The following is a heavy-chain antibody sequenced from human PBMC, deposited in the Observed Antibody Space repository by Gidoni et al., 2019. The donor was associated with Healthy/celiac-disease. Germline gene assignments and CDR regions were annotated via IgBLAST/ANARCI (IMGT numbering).Heavy chain of an antibody. CDR1: GFTFSSYA. J-gene: IGHJ3*02. D-gene: IGHD2-2*02. Sequence: EVQLLESGGGLVQPGGSLSLSCAASGFTFSSYAMSWVRQAPGKGLEWVSAISGSGGSTYYADSVKGRFTISRDNSKNTLYLQMNSLRAEDTAVYYCAKEGCSSTSCYIMGVSGAFDIWGQGTMVTVSS. V-gene: IGHV3-23*01. CDR3: AKEGCSSTSCYIMGVSGAFDI. CDR2: ISGSGGST.